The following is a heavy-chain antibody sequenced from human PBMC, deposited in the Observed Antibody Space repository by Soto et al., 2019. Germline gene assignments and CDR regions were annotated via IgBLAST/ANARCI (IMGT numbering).Heavy chain of an antibody. CDR2: IYYSGST. J-gene: IGHJ4*02. Sequence: QVQLQESGPGLVKPSETLSLTCTVSGGSISSYYWSWIRQPPGKGLDWIGYIYYSGSTNYNPSLKSRVTISVDTSKNQFSLKLSSVTAADMGVYYWARVARPSRDGYNYGLDYWGQGTLVTVSS. D-gene: IGHD5-12*01. V-gene: IGHV4-59*01. CDR3: ARVARPSRDGYNYGLDY. CDR1: GGSISSYY.